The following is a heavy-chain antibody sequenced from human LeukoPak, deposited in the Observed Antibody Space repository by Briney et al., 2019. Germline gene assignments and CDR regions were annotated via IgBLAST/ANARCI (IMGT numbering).Heavy chain of an antibody. CDR3: ARLDSGDHGNIPH. CDR2: IYYSGTT. CDR1: GGSLSPYY. D-gene: IGHD1-26*01. Sequence: SETLSLTCSVSGGSLSPYYWTWIRQPPGKGLEWIGYIYYSGTTRYNPSLNSRVTISLETSKNQFSLRLTSVTAADTAIYYCARLDSGDHGNIPHWGQGTLVTVSS. J-gene: IGHJ1*01. V-gene: IGHV4-59*08.